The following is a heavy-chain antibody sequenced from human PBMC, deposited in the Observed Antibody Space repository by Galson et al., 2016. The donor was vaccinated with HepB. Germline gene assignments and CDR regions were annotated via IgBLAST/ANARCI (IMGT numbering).Heavy chain of an antibody. D-gene: IGHD3-16*01. Sequence: ETLSLTCAVYGGSFNSYYWNWIRQPPGKGLEWIGEISHTGSTNYNPSLKSRVSISIDTSKYQFSLKLNSVTAADAAVYYCARSHIGFSLRSHFKRPRIDFWGQGTLVTVSS. CDR2: ISHTGST. CDR3: ARSHIGFSLRSHFKRPRIDF. CDR1: GGSFNSYY. J-gene: IGHJ4*02. V-gene: IGHV4-34*01.